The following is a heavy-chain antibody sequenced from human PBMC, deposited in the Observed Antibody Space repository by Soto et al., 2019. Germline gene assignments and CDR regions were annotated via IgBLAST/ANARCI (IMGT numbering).Heavy chain of an antibody. V-gene: IGHV1-69*01. CDR1: GDSFTKYT. CDR3: ARGRGLYNSGRSQLDS. CDR2: IIPRFGTT. D-gene: IGHD1-1*01. Sequence: QVQVVQSGAEVKKPGSSVRVSCKASGDSFTKYTVNWVRQAPRQGLEWMGGIIPRFGTTNYAPTLQDRVTITADASMNTVYMELSSLRSDDTALYYCARGRGLYNSGRSQLDSRGQGTLVTVSS. J-gene: IGHJ4*02.